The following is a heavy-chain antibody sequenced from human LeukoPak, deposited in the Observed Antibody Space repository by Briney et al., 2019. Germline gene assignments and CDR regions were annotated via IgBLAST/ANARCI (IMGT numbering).Heavy chain of an antibody. V-gene: IGHV1-2*02. D-gene: IGHD3-10*01. CDR2: IIADNGGT. CDR3: ATIGLVRGVTRFNEYFQH. J-gene: IGHJ1*01. CDR1: GYTFTDYF. Sequence: GASVKVSCKASGYTFTDYFIHWVRQAPGQGLEWMGGIIADNGGTNYAQKFQGRVTMTRDTSISTAYMELSRLRSDDTAVYYCATIGLVRGVTRFNEYFQHWGQGTLVTVSS.